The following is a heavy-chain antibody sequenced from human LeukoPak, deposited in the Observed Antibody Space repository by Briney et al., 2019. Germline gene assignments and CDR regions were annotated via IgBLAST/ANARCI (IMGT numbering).Heavy chain of an antibody. Sequence: ASVKVSCTASGYSFTGYYMHWVRQAPGQALEWMDGINPNSGGTNYAQKYQGRITMTSATAISTAYMKLSRLRSDDTAVYYCARFGERLRLTPGWGQGTLVTVSS. CDR3: ARFGERLRLTPG. D-gene: IGHD3-10*01. CDR1: GYSFTGYY. CDR2: INPNSGGT. V-gene: IGHV1-2*02. J-gene: IGHJ4*02.